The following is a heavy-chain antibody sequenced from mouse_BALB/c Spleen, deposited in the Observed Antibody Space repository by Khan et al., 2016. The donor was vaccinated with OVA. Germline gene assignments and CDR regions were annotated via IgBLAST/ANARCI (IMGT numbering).Heavy chain of an antibody. CDR3: AITYGSDFDY. Sequence: VQLQQSGPELVKPGASVKISCKASGYSFTGYFMNWVMQSHGKSLEWIGRINPHIGETFYNQKFRDKATLTVDESSSTAHLELRSLASEDSAVYCSAITYGSDFDYWGQGTTLTVSS. J-gene: IGHJ2*01. CDR1: GYSFTGYF. D-gene: IGHD1-1*01. CDR2: INPHIGET. V-gene: IGHV1-20*02.